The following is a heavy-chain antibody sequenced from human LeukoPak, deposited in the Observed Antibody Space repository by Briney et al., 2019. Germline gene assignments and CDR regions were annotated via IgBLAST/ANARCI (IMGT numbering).Heavy chain of an antibody. Sequence: GESLKISCKGSGYIFAAYWIGWVRQMPGQGLEWMGSIYPGDSYTRFSPSFQGQVTISVDRSFNTAYLQWNSLKASDTAIYYCARIQEDIVVVPAAIPYNWFDPWGRGSLVTVSS. CDR1: GYIFAAYW. D-gene: IGHD2-2*01. CDR3: ARIQEDIVVVPAAIPYNWFDP. V-gene: IGHV5-51*01. CDR2: IYPGDSYT. J-gene: IGHJ5*02.